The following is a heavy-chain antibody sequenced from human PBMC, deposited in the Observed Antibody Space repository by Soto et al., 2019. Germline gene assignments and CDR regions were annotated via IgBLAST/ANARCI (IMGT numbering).Heavy chain of an antibody. V-gene: IGHV4-34*01. J-gene: IGHJ4*02. Sequence: SETLSLTCAVYGGSFSGYYWSWIRQPPGKGLEWIGEINHSGSTNYNPSLKSRVTISVDTSKNQFSPKLSSVTAADTAVYYCARGRGYDYVWGSYRPAPFFDYWGQGTLVTVSS. CDR3: ARGRGYDYVWGSYRPAPFFDY. D-gene: IGHD3-16*02. CDR1: GGSFSGYY. CDR2: INHSGST.